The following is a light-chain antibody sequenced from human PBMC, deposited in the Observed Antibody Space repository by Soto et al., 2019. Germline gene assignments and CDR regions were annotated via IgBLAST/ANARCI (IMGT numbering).Light chain of an antibody. J-gene: IGLJ2*01. CDR1: SSDVGGYSY. CDR2: DVS. V-gene: IGLV2-14*03. Sequence: QSALTQPASVSGSPGQSITISCTGSSSDVGGYSYVSWYQQQPGKAPKLVIFDVSDRPSGVSHRFSGSKSGNTASLTISGLRAEDDADYYCSSYAATGTVLFGGGTKLTVL. CDR3: SSYAATGTVL.